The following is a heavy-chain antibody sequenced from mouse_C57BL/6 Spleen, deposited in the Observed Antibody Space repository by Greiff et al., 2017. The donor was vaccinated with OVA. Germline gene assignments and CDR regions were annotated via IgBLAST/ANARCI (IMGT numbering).Heavy chain of an antibody. CDR2: INYDGSST. Sequence: EVKLVESEGGLVQPGSSMKLSCTASGFTFSDYYMAWVRQVPEKGLEWVANINYDGSSTYYLDSLKSRFIISRDNAKNILYLQMSSLKSEDTATYYCARDRSYYGNYEGGFDYWGQGTTLTVSS. CDR1: GFTFSDYY. CDR3: ARDRSYYGNYEGGFDY. V-gene: IGHV5-16*01. J-gene: IGHJ2*01. D-gene: IGHD2-1*01.